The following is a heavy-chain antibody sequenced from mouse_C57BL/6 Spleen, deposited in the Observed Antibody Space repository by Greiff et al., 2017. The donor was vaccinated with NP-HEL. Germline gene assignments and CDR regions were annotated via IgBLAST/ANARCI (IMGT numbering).Heavy chain of an antibody. CDR2: FYPGSGSL. D-gene: IGHD3-1*01. CDR3: ARHEDRRAQAWFAY. J-gene: IGHJ3*01. Sequence: QVQLQQSGAELVKPGASVKLSCKASGYTFTEYPIHWVKQRSGQGLEWIGWFYPGSGSLKYNEKFKDKATLTADKSSSTVYMELSRLTSEGSAVYFGARHEDRRAQAWFAYWGQGTLVTVSA. V-gene: IGHV1-62-2*01. CDR1: GYTFTEYP.